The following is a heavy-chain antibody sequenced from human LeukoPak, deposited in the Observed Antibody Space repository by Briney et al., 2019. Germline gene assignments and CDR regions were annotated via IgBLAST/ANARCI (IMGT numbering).Heavy chain of an antibody. D-gene: IGHD5-24*01. CDR3: VKVAVEMATIYYFDY. V-gene: IGHV3-64D*06. CDR2: ISSNGGST. CDR1: GFTFGSYA. Sequence: GGSLRLSCAASGFTFGSYAMHWVRQAPGKGLEYVSAISSNGGSTYYADSVKGRFTISRDNSKNTLYLQMSSLRAEDTAVYYCVKVAVEMATIYYFDYWGQGTLVTVSS. J-gene: IGHJ4*02.